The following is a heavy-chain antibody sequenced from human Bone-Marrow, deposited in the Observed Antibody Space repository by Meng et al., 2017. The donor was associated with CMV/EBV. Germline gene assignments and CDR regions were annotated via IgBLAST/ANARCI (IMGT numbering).Heavy chain of an antibody. CDR3: ARHLQVGATTEYDAFAI. CDR1: GYSFTSYW. Sequence: GESLKISGKGSGYSFTSYWIGWVRQMPGKGLEWMGIIYPGDSDTRYSPSFQGQVTISADKSISTAYLQWSSLKASDTAMFYCARHLQVGATTEYDAFAIWGPGTMVTVSS. J-gene: IGHJ3*02. CDR2: IYPGDSDT. V-gene: IGHV5-51*01. D-gene: IGHD1-26*01.